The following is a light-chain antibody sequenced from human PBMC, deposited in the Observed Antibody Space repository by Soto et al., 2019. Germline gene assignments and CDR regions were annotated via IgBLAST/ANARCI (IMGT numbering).Light chain of an antibody. Sequence: QSVLTQPASVSGSPGQSIAISCTGTSSDIGNYNLVSWYQQHPGKAPKVMIYDVSKRPSGVSDRFSDSKSGNTASLTISGLQAEDEADYYCSSYAGSSTPVVFGGGTKLTVL. J-gene: IGLJ2*01. CDR3: SSYAGSSTPVV. V-gene: IGLV2-23*02. CDR2: DVS. CDR1: SSDIGNYNL.